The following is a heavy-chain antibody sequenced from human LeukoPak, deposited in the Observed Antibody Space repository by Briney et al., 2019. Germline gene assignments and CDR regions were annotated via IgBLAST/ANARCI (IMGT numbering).Heavy chain of an antibody. V-gene: IGHV3-33*01. CDR3: ARDGQYLAPYAMDV. CDR1: GFRFGSHA. D-gene: IGHD2/OR15-2a*01. CDR2: IWYDGSNK. J-gene: IGHJ6*02. Sequence: SGGSLRLSWTASGFRFGSHAVHWVRQAPGKGLEWLAQIWYDGSNKYYVDSVKGRFTTSRDNSKNTVYLQMNSLRVEDTAVYFCARDGQYLAPYAMDVWGQGTTVTVSS.